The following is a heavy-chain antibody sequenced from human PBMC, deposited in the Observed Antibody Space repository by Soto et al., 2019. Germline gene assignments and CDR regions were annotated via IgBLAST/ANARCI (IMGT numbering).Heavy chain of an antibody. J-gene: IGHJ4*02. Sequence: GGSLRLSCAASGFTFSSYAMHGVRQAPGKGLEYVSAISSNGGSTYYAKYVKGRYNISRDNSKNTLYVQMGSLRAEDMAVYYCARDVYYDVRLLGHSTALYYFDYWGQGTLVTVSS. V-gene: IGHV3-64*01. D-gene: IGHD3-3*01. CDR2: ISSNGGST. CDR1: GFTFSSYA. CDR3: ARDVYYDVRLLGHSTALYYFDY.